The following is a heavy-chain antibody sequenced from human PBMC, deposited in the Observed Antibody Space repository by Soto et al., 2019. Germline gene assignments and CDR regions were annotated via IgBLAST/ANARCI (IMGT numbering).Heavy chain of an antibody. CDR3: TRSTNWNYEYYFDY. V-gene: IGHV2-70*01. CDR1: GGSVSSGSYY. Sequence: TLSLTCTVSGGSVSSGSYYWSWIRQPPGKALEFLALIDWEEEKFYSPSLRTRLTVSKDTSKSQVVLTLNNVDPVDTATYYCTRSTNWNYEYYFDYWGQGTLVTV. J-gene: IGHJ4*02. CDR2: IDWEEEK. D-gene: IGHD1-7*01.